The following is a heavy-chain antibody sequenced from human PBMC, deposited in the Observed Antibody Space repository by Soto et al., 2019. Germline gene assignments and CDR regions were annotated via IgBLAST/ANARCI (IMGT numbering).Heavy chain of an antibody. V-gene: IGHV1-24*01. CDR2: FDPEDGEA. Sequence: QVHLVQSGAEVKKPGASMKVSCEVSGYTLTDFSMHWVRQSPGKGLEWMGVFDPEDGEAIYAPKFQGRVTLTEDTATDTAYLESSSLTSEDTASYYCATDDSHGYDTVAYWGQGSLVTVSS. J-gene: IGHJ4*02. CDR3: ATDDSHGYDTVAY. D-gene: IGHD3-22*01. CDR1: GYTLTDFS.